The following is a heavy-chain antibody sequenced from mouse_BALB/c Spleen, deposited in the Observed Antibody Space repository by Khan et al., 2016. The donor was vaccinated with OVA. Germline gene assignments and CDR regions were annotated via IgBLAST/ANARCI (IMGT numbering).Heavy chain of an antibody. CDR2: ISSDSSTI. J-gene: IGHJ2*01. D-gene: IGHD2-3*01. V-gene: IGHV5-17*02. CDR3: ARTGYYYFDY. Sequence: EVELVESGGGLVQPGGSRKLSCAASGCTFSGFGMHWVRQAPEKVLEWVAFISSDSSTIYYADTVKGRFTISRDNPKKTLFLQMTSLRSEDTALYFCARTGYYYFDYWGQGTTLTVSS. CDR1: GCTFSGFG.